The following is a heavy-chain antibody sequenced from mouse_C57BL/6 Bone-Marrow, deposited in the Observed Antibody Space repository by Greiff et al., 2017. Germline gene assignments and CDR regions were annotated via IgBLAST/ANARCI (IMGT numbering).Heavy chain of an antibody. CDR1: GYTFTSYW. CDR3: ARGVYYGSSWYFDV. D-gene: IGHD1-1*01. J-gene: IGHJ1*03. Sequence: QVQLQQPGAELVMPGASVKLSCKASGYTFTSYWMHWVKQRPGQGLEWIGEIDPSDSYTNYNQKFKGKSTLTVDKSSSTAYMQLSSLTSEDSAVYYWARGVYYGSSWYFDVWGTGTTVTVSS. CDR2: IDPSDSYT. V-gene: IGHV1-69*01.